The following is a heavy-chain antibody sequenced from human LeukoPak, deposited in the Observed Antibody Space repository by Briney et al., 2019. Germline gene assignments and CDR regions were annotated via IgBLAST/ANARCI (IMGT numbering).Heavy chain of an antibody. J-gene: IGHJ4*02. Sequence: PGGSLRLSCAASGFTFSSYWMHWVRQAPGKGLAWVSRINSDGSSTSYADSVKGRFTISRDNAKDTRYLQMNSLRAEDTAVYYCARVRTPLDYYDSSGYYDYWGQGTLVTVSS. CDR3: ARVRTPLDYYDSSGYYDY. CDR2: INSDGSST. D-gene: IGHD3-22*01. CDR1: GFTFSSYW. V-gene: IGHV3-74*01.